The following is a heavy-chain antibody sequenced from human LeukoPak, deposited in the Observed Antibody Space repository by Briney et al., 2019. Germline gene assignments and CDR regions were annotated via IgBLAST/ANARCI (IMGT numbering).Heavy chain of an antibody. CDR3: AKDPGDYDFWSGYYPSYMDV. CDR2: IRYDGSNK. Sequence: PGGSLRLSCAASGFTFSSYGMHWVRQAPGKGLEWVAFIRYDGSNKYYADSVKGRFTISRDNSKNTLYLQMNSLRAEDTAVYYCAKDPGDYDFWSGYYPSYMDVWGKGTTVTVSS. CDR1: GFTFSSYG. J-gene: IGHJ6*03. D-gene: IGHD3-3*01. V-gene: IGHV3-30*02.